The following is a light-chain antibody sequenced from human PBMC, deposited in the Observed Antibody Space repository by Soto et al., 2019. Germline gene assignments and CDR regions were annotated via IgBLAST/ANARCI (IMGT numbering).Light chain of an antibody. CDR2: DAS. Sequence: EIVLTQSPATLPLSPGERATLSCRATENLRTFLAWYQQKAGQAPRLLIYDASNRATGIPDRFSGSGSGTDFTLTISNLEPEDSAVYYCQQRSIWPLTFGGGTKVDI. CDR1: ENLRTF. V-gene: IGKV3-11*01. CDR3: QQRSIWPLT. J-gene: IGKJ4*01.